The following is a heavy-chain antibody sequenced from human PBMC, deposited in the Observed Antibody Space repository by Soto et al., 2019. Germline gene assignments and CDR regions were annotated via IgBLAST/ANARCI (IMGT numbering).Heavy chain of an antibody. D-gene: IGHD3-22*01. Sequence: EVQLVESGGGLIQPGGSLRLSCAASGFTVSSNYMSWVRQAPGKGLEWVSVIYSGGSTYYAASVQGRFTISRDNSTHTLYRQLNSLSAEDTAVYYCARDRVESGYPEYFPPWGQGTLVTVSS. CDR1: GFTVSSNY. CDR2: IYSGGST. V-gene: IGHV3-53*01. CDR3: ARDRVESGYPEYFPP. J-gene: IGHJ1*01.